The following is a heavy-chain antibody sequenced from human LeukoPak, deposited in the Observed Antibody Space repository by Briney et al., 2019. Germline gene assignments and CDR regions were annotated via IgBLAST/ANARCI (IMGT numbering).Heavy chain of an antibody. CDR2: INHRGST. J-gene: IGHJ4*02. D-gene: IGHD2-2*01. V-gene: IGHV4-34*01. Sequence: SETLSLTCAVYGGSFSGYYWSWIRQPPGKGLEWIGEINHRGSTNYNPSLKSRVTISVDTSKNQFSLKLSSVTAADTAVYYCARGSVVPAAITTPNFDYWGQGTLVTVSS. CDR1: GGSFSGYY. CDR3: ARGSVVPAAITTPNFDY.